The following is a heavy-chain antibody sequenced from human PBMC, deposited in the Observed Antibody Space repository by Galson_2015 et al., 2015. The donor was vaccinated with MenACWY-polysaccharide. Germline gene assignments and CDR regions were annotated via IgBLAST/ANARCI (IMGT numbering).Heavy chain of an antibody. Sequence: SLRLSCAASGSTFSSYCMNWVRQAPGEGLAWVASIKQDGSDRYYVDSVKGRFTISRDSAKNSVYLQMNSLTVEDTAVYYCARAPPVGYSNSNMDVWGKGTTVTVSS. J-gene: IGHJ6*03. CDR1: GSTFSSYC. D-gene: IGHD6-6*01. CDR3: ARAPPVGYSNSNMDV. CDR2: IKQDGSDR. V-gene: IGHV3-7*01.